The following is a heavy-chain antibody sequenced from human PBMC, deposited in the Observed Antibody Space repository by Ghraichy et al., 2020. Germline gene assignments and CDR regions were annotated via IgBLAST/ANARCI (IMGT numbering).Heavy chain of an antibody. CDR1: GGSFSGYY. V-gene: IGHV4-34*01. J-gene: IGHJ4*02. CDR3: ARMDTAGGSGRGWGFYFDY. D-gene: IGHD3-10*01. CDR2: INHSGST. Sequence: SETLSLTCAVYGGSFSGYYWSWIRQPPGKGLEWIGEINHSGSTNYNPSLKSRVTISVDTSKNQFSLKLSSVTAADTAVYYCARMDTAGGSGRGWGFYFDYWGQGTLVTVSS.